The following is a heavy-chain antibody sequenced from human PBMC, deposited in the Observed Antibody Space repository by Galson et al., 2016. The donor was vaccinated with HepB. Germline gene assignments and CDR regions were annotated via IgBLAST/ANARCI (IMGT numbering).Heavy chain of an antibody. CDR3: VRDQVDYSESSGYDFDY. D-gene: IGHD3-22*01. CDR1: GFTFSRYW. Sequence: SLRLSCAASGFTFSRYWMHWVRQAPGEGLVWVSRINTVGSIINYADSVKGRFTISRDNARNTLYLQMNSLRAEDTAVYYCVRDQVDYSESSGYDFDYWGQGTLVTVSS. V-gene: IGHV3-74*01. J-gene: IGHJ4*02. CDR2: INTVGSII.